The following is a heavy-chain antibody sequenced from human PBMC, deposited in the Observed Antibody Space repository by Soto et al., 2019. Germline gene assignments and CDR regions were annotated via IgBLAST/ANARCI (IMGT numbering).Heavy chain of an antibody. J-gene: IGHJ3*02. D-gene: IGHD2-15*01. CDR3: ARYSDIVVVVADAFDI. V-gene: IGHV4-61*01. CDR2: IYYSGST. CDR1: GGSVSSGSYY. Sequence: ASETLSLTCTVSGGSVSSGSYYWSWIRPPPGKGLEWIGYIYYSGSTNYNPSLKSRVTISVDTSKNQFSLKLSSVTAADTAVYYCARYSDIVVVVADAFDIWGQGTMVTVSS.